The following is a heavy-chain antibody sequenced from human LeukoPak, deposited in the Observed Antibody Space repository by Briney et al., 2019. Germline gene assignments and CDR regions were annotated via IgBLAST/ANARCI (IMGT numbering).Heavy chain of an antibody. CDR1: AGSINSYY. V-gene: IGHV4-59*01. D-gene: IGHD3-16*01. Sequence: PSETLSLTCSVSAGSINSYYWSWIRQPPGKGLEWIGYMYYSGTTNYNPSLKSRVTISVDTSKNQFSLKLSSVTAADTAVYYCARGERYDYVWGTHDYWGQGTLVTVSS. J-gene: IGHJ4*02. CDR2: MYYSGTT. CDR3: ARGERYDYVWGTHDY.